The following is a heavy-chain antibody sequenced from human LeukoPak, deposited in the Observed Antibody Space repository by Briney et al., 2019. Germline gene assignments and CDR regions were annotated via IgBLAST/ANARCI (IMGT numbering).Heavy chain of an antibody. D-gene: IGHD3-16*01. CDR3: ARGQRGSYSPYFDY. CDR1: GYSFTDYW. Sequence: GESLKISCEASGYSFTDYWIGWVRQLPGKGLEGMGIIYAGDSDTRYSPSFQGQVTISVDNSISAAYLQWSSLKASDTAMYYCARGQRGSYSPYFDYWGQGTLVTVSS. V-gene: IGHV5-51*01. CDR2: IYAGDSDT. J-gene: IGHJ4*02.